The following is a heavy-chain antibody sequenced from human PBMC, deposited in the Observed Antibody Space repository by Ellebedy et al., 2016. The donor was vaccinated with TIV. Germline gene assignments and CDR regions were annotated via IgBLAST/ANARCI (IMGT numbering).Heavy chain of an antibody. D-gene: IGHD6-13*01. Sequence: AASVKVSCKASGGTFSSYAISWVRQAPGQGLEWMGGIIPIFGTANYAQKFQGRVTITADESTSTAYMELSSLRSEDTAVYYCTHFSSSWWGAFDIWGQGTMVTVSS. CDR3: THFSSSWWGAFDI. CDR1: GGTFSSYA. J-gene: IGHJ3*02. CDR2: IIPIFGTA. V-gene: IGHV1-69*13.